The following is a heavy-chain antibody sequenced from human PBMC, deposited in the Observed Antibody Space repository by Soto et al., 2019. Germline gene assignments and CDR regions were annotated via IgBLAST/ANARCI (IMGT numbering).Heavy chain of an antibody. CDR2: IYYSGST. D-gene: IGHD5-18*01. CDR1: GGSVSSGSYY. V-gene: IGHV4-61*01. J-gene: IGHJ6*02. CDR3: AREKRGYSYGLYYYYGMDV. Sequence: PSETLSLTCTVSGGSVSSGSYYWSWIRQPPGKGLEWIGYIYYSGSTNYNPSLKSRVTISVDTSKNQFSLKLSSVTAADTAVYYCAREKRGYSYGLYYYYGMDVWGQGTTVTVAS.